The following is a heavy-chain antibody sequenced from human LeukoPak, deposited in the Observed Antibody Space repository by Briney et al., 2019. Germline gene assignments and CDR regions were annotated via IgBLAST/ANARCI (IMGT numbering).Heavy chain of an antibody. V-gene: IGHV1-18*01. CDR3: ARGDWFDP. D-gene: IGHD2-21*01. CDR2: VSGYNGNT. Sequence: ASVKVSCKASGYTFTSYDINWVRHAPGQGLEWMGWVSGYNGNTNYAQKFEGRVAMTTDTSSSTAYMELRSMRSDDSAIDYCARGDWFDPWGQGTLVTVSS. CDR1: GYTFTSYD. J-gene: IGHJ5*02.